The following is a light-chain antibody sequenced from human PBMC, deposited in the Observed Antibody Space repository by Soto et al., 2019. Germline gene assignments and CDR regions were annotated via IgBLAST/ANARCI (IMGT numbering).Light chain of an antibody. CDR2: AAS. Sequence: DIVLTQSPGTLSLSPGERATLSCRASQSVSSTYLAWYQQKSGQAPRLLIFAASNRATGIPDRFSGSGSGTAFTLTISSREPEDFALYYCQHYGSSPPWTFGQGTKVEVK. CDR1: QSVSSTY. J-gene: IGKJ1*01. V-gene: IGKV3-20*01. CDR3: QHYGSSPPWT.